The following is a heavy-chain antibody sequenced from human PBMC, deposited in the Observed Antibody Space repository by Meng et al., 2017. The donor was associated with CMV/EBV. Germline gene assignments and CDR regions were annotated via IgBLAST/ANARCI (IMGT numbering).Heavy chain of an antibody. CDR2: IRYGVSNK. CDR3: AKVGTICGVVIPEPDYNYGVDD. J-gene: IGHJ6*02. V-gene: IGHV3-30*02. CDR1: GFTFSSYG. Sequence: GGSLRLSCAASGFTFSSYGMPWVRQAPGKGLEWVALIRYGVSNKYYAGSVKGRFTISRDNSKNTLYLQMNSLRAEDTAVYYCAKVGTICGVVIPEPDYNYGVDDWGQGTTVTVSS. D-gene: IGHD3-3*01.